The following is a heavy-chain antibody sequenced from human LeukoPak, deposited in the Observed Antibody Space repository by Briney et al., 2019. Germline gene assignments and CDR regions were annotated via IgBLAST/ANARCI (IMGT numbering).Heavy chain of an antibody. J-gene: IGHJ6*02. D-gene: IGHD6-19*01. CDR1: GGSISSYY. CDR2: IYYSGST. V-gene: IGHV4-59*01. Sequence: HPSETLSLTCTVSGGSISSYYWSWIRQPPGKGLEWIGYIYYSGSTNYNPSLKSRVTISVDTSKNQFSLKLSSVTAADTAVYYCARDRRSGYSSGWYSSDIGYYYYGMDVWGQGTTVTVSS. CDR3: ARDRRSGYSSGWYSSDIGYYYYGMDV.